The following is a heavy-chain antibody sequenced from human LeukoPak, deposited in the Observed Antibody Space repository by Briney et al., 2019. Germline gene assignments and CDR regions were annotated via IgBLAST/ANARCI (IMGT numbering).Heavy chain of an antibody. V-gene: IGHV3-30*04. CDR3: AKSYYDSSGYRGDLEY. Sequence: GGALSLSCPPSGFTFSSYAMHGVGPAPGRGRDWGELVSYDGSNKYYADSVKGRFTISRDNSKNTLYLQMNSLRAEDTAVYYCAKSYYDSSGYRGDLEYWGQGTLVTVSS. CDR2: VSYDGSNK. J-gene: IGHJ4*02. D-gene: IGHD3-22*01. CDR1: GFTFSSYA.